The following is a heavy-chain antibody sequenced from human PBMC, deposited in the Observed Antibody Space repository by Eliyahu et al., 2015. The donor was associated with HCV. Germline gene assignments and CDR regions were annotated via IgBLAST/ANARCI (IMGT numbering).Heavy chain of an antibody. J-gene: IGHJ5*02. V-gene: IGHV4-59*01. D-gene: IGHD6-19*01. CDR3: ATGGGGIAVAGTGGWFDP. CDR1: GXSXSXXY. CDR2: MYYSGST. Sequence: QVQLQESGPGLVKPSETLSLTCTVXGXSXSXXYWSWXRQPPGKGLEWIGYMYYSGSTNYNPPLKSRVTISLDTSKNQXSLKLSSVTAADTAVYYCATGGGGIAVAGTGGWFDPWGQGTLVTVSS.